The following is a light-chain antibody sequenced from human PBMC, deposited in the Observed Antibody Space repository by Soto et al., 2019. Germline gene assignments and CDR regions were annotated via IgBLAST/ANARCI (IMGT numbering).Light chain of an antibody. CDR3: QTWGTGIQV. J-gene: IGLJ1*01. CDR1: SGHSSYA. CDR2: LNSDGSH. Sequence: QSVLTQSPSASASLGASVKLTCTLSSGHSSYAIEWHQQQPEKGPRYLMKLNSDGSHSKGDGIPDRFSGSSSGAERYLTIASHQSEDDADYYCQTWGTGIQVFGAGTKLTVL. V-gene: IGLV4-69*01.